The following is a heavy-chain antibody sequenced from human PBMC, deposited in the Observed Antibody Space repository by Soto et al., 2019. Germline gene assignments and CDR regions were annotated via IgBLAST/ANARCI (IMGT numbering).Heavy chain of an antibody. V-gene: IGHV3-21*01. D-gene: IGHD6-25*01. Sequence: GGSLRLSCAASGFTFSSYSMNWVRQAPGKGLEWVSSISSSSSYIYYADSVKGRFTISRDNAKNSLYLQMNSLRAEDTAVYYCARDPLAADRYYYGMDVWGQGTTVTVSS. CDR3: ARDPLAADRYYYGMDV. CDR1: GFTFSSYS. J-gene: IGHJ6*02. CDR2: ISSSSSYI.